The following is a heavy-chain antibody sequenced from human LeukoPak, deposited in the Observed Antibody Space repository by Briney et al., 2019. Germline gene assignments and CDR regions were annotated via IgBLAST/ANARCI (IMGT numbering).Heavy chain of an antibody. D-gene: IGHD6-13*01. CDR3: ARDAGSYYYYYYMDV. CDR2: ISGSGRST. J-gene: IGHJ6*03. Sequence: GGSLRLSCAASGFTFSNYAMSWVRQAPGKGLEWVSAISGSGRSTYYADSVKGRFTISRDNSKNTLYLQMNSLRAEDTAVYYCARDAGSYYYYYYMDVWGKGTTVTVSS. CDR1: GFTFSNYA. V-gene: IGHV3-23*01.